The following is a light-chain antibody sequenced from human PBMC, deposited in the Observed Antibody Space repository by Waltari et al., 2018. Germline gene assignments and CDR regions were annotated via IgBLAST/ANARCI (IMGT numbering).Light chain of an antibody. Sequence: DIVLTQSPATLSLSPGDRATLSCRASQSIRNYLAWYQQKPGQAPRLLIYDTSNRATGIPTRVRGSGFGTDVTLTISSLEPEDFAIYYCQQRRNWPLTFGGGTKVEIK. CDR3: QQRRNWPLT. CDR2: DTS. CDR1: QSIRNY. V-gene: IGKV3-11*01. J-gene: IGKJ4*01.